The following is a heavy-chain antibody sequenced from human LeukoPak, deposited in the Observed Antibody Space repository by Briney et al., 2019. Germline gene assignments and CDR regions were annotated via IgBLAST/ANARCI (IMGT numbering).Heavy chain of an antibody. J-gene: IGHJ4*02. CDR1: GGSFSGYY. D-gene: IGHD1-1*01. CDR2: INHSGST. Sequence: SSETLSLTCAVYGGSFSGYYWSWIRQPPGKGLECIGEINHSGSTNYNPSLKSRVTISVDTSKNHFSLKLSSVTAADTAVYYCARRVQPYYFVYWGQGSLVSVSS. V-gene: IGHV4-34*01. CDR3: ARRVQPYYFVY.